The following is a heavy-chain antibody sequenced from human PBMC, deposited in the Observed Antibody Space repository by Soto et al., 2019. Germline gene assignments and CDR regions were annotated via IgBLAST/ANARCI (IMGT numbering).Heavy chain of an antibody. D-gene: IGHD3-22*01. Sequence: QVQLQESGPGLVKPSQTLSLTCTVSGGSISSGGYYWSWIRQHPGKGLEWIGYIYYSGSTYYNPSLKSRVTISVDTSKNQFSLKLSSVTAADTAVYYCAREQRGDYYDSSGYIYWGQGTLVTVSS. CDR1: GGSISSGGYY. V-gene: IGHV4-31*03. CDR3: AREQRGDYYDSSGYIY. J-gene: IGHJ4*02. CDR2: IYYSGST.